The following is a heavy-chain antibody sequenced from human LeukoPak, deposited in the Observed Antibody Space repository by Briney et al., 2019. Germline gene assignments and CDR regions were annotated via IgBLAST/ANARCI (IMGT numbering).Heavy chain of an antibody. CDR3: ARVRVGAYDFEY. CDR2: INPDGSTT. Sequence: GGSLRLSCAASGFTFSSYWMHWVRQAPGKGLVWVSRINPDGSTTTYADSAKGRFTISRDNAKNTLYLQMNSLRAEDTAVYYCARVRVGAYDFEYWGQGTLVTVSS. V-gene: IGHV3-74*01. CDR1: GFTFSSYW. J-gene: IGHJ4*02. D-gene: IGHD3-10*01.